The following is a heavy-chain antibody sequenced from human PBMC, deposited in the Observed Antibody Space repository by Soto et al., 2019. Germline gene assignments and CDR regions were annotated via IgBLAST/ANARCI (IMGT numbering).Heavy chain of an antibody. V-gene: IGHV1-18*01. CDR3: ARGALCGCAPGCRDMDV. CDR2: ISAYNGNT. Sequence: QIQLVQSGGEVKKPGASVKVSCKSSGYNFISHSITWVRQAPGQGLEWMGRISAYNGNTNHAQKFQGRLTMTTDTSTSTAYMELRSLRSDDTAVYYCARGALCGCAPGCRDMDVWGQGTTVTVSS. D-gene: IGHD2-21*01. J-gene: IGHJ6*02. CDR1: GYNFISHS.